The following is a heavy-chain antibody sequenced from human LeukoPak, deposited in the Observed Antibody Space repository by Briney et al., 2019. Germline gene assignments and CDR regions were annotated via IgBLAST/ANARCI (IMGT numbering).Heavy chain of an antibody. V-gene: IGHV1-69*04. D-gene: IGHD6-13*01. Sequence: SVKVSCKASGGTFSSYAISWVRQAPGRGLEWMGRIIPILGIANYAQKFQGRVTITADKSTSTAYMELSSLRSEDTAVYYCARMAVAAAGSFDYWGQGTLVTVSS. J-gene: IGHJ4*02. CDR3: ARMAVAAAGSFDY. CDR2: IIPILGIA. CDR1: GGTFSSYA.